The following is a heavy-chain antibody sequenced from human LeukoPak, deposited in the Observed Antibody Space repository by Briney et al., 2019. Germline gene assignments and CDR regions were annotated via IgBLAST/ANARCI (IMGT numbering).Heavy chain of an antibody. CDR1: GFTVSSNY. CDR3: ARGPLLRWGLGGRGMDV. CDR2: IYSGGST. D-gene: IGHD3-3*01. Sequence: GGSLRLSCAASGFTVSSNYMSWVRQAPGKGLEWVSVIYSGGSTYYADSVKGRSTISRDNSKNTRYLQMNSLRAEDTAVYYCARGPLLRWGLGGRGMDVWGQGTTVTVSS. V-gene: IGHV3-53*01. J-gene: IGHJ6*02.